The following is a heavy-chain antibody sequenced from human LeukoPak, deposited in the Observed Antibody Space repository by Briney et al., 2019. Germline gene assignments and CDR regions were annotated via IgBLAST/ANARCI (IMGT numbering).Heavy chain of an antibody. J-gene: IGHJ6*03. CDR1: GYTFTSYI. D-gene: IGHD6-13*01. CDR2: INAYNGNT. CDR3: ARDRHIAAAVYYYYMDV. Sequence: WASVKVSCKASGYTFTSYIINWVRQAPGQGLEWMGWINAYNGNTDYAQRVQGRVTMTTDTSTSTAYMEVRSLRSDDTAVYYCARDRHIAAAVYYYYMDVWGKGTPVTVSS. V-gene: IGHV1-18*01.